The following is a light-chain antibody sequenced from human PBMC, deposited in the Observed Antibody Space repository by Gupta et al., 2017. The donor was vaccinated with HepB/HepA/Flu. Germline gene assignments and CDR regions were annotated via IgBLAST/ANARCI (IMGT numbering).Light chain of an antibody. J-gene: IGKJ1*01. Sequence: DIVMTQSPLSLPVTPGEPASISCRSSQSLLHSDGYNPLDWYLQKPGQSPQLLIYFGSNLASGVPDRFSGSGSGTDFTLKISRVEADDVGVYYCMQSLQTPWTFGQGTKVEIK. CDR1: QSLLHSDGYNP. V-gene: IGKV2-28*01. CDR3: MQSLQTPWT. CDR2: FGS.